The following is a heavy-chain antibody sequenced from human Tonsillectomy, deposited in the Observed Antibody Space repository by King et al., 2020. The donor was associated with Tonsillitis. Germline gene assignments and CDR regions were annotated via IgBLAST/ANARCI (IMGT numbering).Heavy chain of an antibody. V-gene: IGHV4-30-2*01. D-gene: IGHD6-19*01. J-gene: IGHJ4*02. CDR3: AREGWAAGFDY. Sequence: QLQESGSGLVKPSQTLSLTCAVSGGSISSGGYSWSWIRQPPGKGLEWIGYIYHSGSTYYNPSLKSRVTISVDRSKNQFSLKLSSVTAADTAVYYCAREGWAAGFDYWGQGTLVTVSS. CDR1: GGSISSGGYS. CDR2: IYHSGST.